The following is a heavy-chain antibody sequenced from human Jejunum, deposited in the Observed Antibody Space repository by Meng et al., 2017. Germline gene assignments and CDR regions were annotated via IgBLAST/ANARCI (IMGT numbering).Heavy chain of an antibody. CDR3: AKDGRGVAGSGAFDV. Sequence: LSLTCAASGFTFSDYAVTWVRQAPGKGLEWVSTVSGSGGSKYYAEPDTGRFTISRDNSKNTIYLQMSSLRAEDTAIYYCAKDGRGVAGSGAFDVWGQGTVVTVSS. D-gene: IGHD6-19*01. CDR2: VSGSGGSK. V-gene: IGHV3-23*01. J-gene: IGHJ3*01. CDR1: GFTFSDYA.